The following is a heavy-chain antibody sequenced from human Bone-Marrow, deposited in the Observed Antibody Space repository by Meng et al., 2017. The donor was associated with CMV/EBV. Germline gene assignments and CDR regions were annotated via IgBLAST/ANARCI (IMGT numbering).Heavy chain of an antibody. J-gene: IGHJ6*02. CDR3: ARGKGHFGDELPYYYSVDA. Sequence: GGSLRLSCTASGFRFNSYAMHWVRQAPGKGLEWVAVTSYDGSNKYYADSVKGRFTISRDNSKNTLYMQMDSLRDEDTAVYYCARGKGHFGDELPYYYSVDAWGQGPTVTVSS. V-gene: IGHV3-30-3*01. D-gene: IGHD3-10*01. CDR2: TSYDGSNK. CDR1: GFRFNSYA.